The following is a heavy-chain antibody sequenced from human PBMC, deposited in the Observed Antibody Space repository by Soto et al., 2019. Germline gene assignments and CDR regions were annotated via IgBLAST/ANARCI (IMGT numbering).Heavy chain of an antibody. J-gene: IGHJ4*02. V-gene: IGHV3-74*01. D-gene: IGHD4-17*01. CDR3: VRDNYGVDY. CDR1: GFTFRTYW. Sequence: EVPLVESGGGLVQPGGSLRLSCAASGFTFRTYWMQWVRQAPGKGLVWVSHINGDGTSTWYADSVKGRFTISRDNAKDTLYLQMSGLRAEDTAVYYCVRDNYGVDYWGQGTLVTVSS. CDR2: INGDGTST.